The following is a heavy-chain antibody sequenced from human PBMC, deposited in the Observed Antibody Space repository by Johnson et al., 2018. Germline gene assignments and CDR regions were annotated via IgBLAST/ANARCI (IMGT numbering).Heavy chain of an antibody. J-gene: IGHJ3*02. CDR3: ARGIAVAGTDAFDI. Sequence: QVQLVQSGPEVKKPGASVKVSCKASGYTFTSYDINWVRQATGQGLEWMGWMNPNSGNTGYAQKFQGRVTMTRNTSISTAYMELSSLRSEDTAVYYCARGIAVAGTDAFDIWGQGTMVTVSS. V-gene: IGHV1-8*01. CDR1: GYTFTSYD. CDR2: MNPNSGNT. D-gene: IGHD6-19*01.